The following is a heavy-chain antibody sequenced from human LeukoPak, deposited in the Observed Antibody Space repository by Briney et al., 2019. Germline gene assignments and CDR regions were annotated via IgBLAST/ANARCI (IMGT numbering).Heavy chain of an antibody. D-gene: IGHD3-10*01. Sequence: GGSLRVSCAASGFTFSSYAMSWIRQAPGKGLEWVSYISSSGSTIYYADSVKGRFTISRDNAKNSLYLQMNSLRAEDTAVYYCARRGDYYGSGIGAFDIWGQGTMVTVSS. CDR3: ARRGDYYGSGIGAFDI. J-gene: IGHJ3*02. V-gene: IGHV3-11*01. CDR1: GFTFSSYA. CDR2: ISSSGSTI.